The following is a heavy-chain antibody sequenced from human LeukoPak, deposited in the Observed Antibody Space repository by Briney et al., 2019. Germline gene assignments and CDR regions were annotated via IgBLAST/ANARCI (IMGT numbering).Heavy chain of an antibody. J-gene: IGHJ3*02. CDR1: GLPFSSYS. CDR3: ARSNQAGAREDAFDI. CDR2: ISTRIDYI. V-gene: IGHV3-21*04. D-gene: IGHD6-19*01. Sequence: NSGASLRLSCAASGLPFSSYSTNSVRRAPGGGLEWVSSISTRIDYIYYADSVKGRFTISRDNAKNSLYLQMNSLRAEDTALYNCARSNQAGAREDAFDIWGQGTMVTVSS.